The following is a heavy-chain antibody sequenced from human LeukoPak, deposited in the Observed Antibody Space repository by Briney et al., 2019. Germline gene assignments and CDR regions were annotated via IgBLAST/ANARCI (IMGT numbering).Heavy chain of an antibody. CDR1: GFTFSSYA. CDR2: ISGSGGST. D-gene: IGHD3-9*01. J-gene: IGHJ6*02. Sequence: PGGTLRLSCAAAGFTFSSYAMSGVREVPGKGLEWVSAISGSGGSTYYADSVKGRFTISRDNSKNTLYLQMNSLRAEDTAVYYCAKGPLSKYYDILTGYLQYYYYGMDVWGQGTTVTVSS. CDR3: AKGPLSKYYDILTGYLQYYYYGMDV. V-gene: IGHV3-23*01.